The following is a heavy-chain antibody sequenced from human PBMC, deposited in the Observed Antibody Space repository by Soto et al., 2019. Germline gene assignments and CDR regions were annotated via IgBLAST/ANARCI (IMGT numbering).Heavy chain of an antibody. CDR1: GGTFSSYT. CDR3: AREVPDYGDYLKFDY. J-gene: IGHJ4*02. D-gene: IGHD4-17*01. V-gene: IGHV1-69*04. Sequence: GASVKVSCKASGGTFSSYTISWVRQAPGQGLEWMGRIIPILGIANYAQKFQGRVTITADKSTSTAYMELSSLRSEDTAVYYCAREVPDYGDYLKFDYSGQGTLVTVSS. CDR2: IIPILGIA.